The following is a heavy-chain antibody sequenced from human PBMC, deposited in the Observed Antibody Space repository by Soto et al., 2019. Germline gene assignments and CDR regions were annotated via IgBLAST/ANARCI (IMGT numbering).Heavy chain of an antibody. D-gene: IGHD3-3*01. J-gene: IGHJ4*02. CDR3: ARVRSWSASGHFDS. Sequence: PSETLSLTCTVSGGSITTGGQYWNWIRQHAGKGLEWIGYIYYTGTTNYRPSLRSRLTISVDTSKNQFSLKLNSVTAADTAVYYCARVRSWSASGHFDSWGQGTLVTVSS. V-gene: IGHV4-31*03. CDR2: IYYTGTT. CDR1: GGSITTGGQY.